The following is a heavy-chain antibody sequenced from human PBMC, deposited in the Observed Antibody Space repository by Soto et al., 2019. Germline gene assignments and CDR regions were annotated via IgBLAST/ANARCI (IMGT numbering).Heavy chain of an antibody. CDR3: AKDGSGNYYNWFDP. V-gene: IGHV4-59*01. D-gene: IGHD3-10*01. Sequence: PSETLSLTCTVSGTRISNYFWNWIRQSPGKGLEWIGHIYNSGDTNYNPSLKSRVTISVDTFKIQSSLKLSSVTAAVTAVYFCAKDGSGNYYNWFDPWGQGFLVTVSS. CDR2: IYNSGDT. CDR1: GTRISNYF. J-gene: IGHJ5*02.